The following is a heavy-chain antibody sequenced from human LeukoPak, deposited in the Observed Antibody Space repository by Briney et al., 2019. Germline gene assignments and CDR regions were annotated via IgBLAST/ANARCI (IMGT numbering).Heavy chain of an antibody. J-gene: IGHJ4*02. CDR2: ISGSGGST. CDR1: GFTFSSYG. CDR3: ATDLYSGSYYYFDY. V-gene: IGHV3-23*01. Sequence: GGTLRLSCAASGFTFSSYGMSWDRQAPGKGLEWVSAISGSGGSTYYADSVKGRFTISRDNSKNTLYLQMNSLRAEDTAVYYCATDLYSGSYYYFDYWGQGTLVTVSS. D-gene: IGHD1-26*01.